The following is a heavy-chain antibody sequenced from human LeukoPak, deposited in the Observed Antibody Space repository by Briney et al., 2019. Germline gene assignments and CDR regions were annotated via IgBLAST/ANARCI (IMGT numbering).Heavy chain of an antibody. J-gene: IGHJ4*02. CDR2: FDPEDGET. CDR1: GYTLTELS. V-gene: IGHV1-24*01. D-gene: IGHD3-3*01. CDR3: ATHSHRRGGGYYRY. Sequence: ASVKVSCKVSGYTLTELSVHWVRQAPGKGLEWMGGFDPEDGETIYAQKFQGRVTMTEDTSTDTAYMELSSLRSEDTAVYYCATHSHRRGGGYYRYWGQGTLVTVSS.